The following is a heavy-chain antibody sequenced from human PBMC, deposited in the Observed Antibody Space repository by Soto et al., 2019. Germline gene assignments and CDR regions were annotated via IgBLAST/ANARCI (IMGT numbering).Heavy chain of an antibody. V-gene: IGHV3-30*18. J-gene: IGHJ4*02. CDR1: GFSFSSYG. CDR2: ISYDGSNK. Sequence: GGSLRLSCAASGFSFSSYGMHWVRQAPGKGLEWVAVISYDGSNKYYADSVKGRFTISRDNSKNTLYLQMNSLRAEDTAVYYCAKDAGPGGVGTIDYWGQGTLVTVSS. D-gene: IGHD2-2*01. CDR3: AKDAGPGGVGTIDY.